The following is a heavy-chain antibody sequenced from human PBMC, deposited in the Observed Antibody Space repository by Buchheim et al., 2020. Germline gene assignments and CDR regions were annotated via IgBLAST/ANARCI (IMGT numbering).Heavy chain of an antibody. J-gene: IGHJ5*02. CDR2: ISYDGSNK. CDR1: GFTFSSYA. Sequence: QVQLVGSGGGVVQPGRSLRLSCAASGFTFSSYAMHWVRQAPGKGLEWVAVISYDGSNKYYADSVKGRFTISRDNSKNTLYLQMNSLRAEDTAVYYCARGGYCSSTSCYRDNWFDPWGQGTL. CDR3: ARGGYCSSTSCYRDNWFDP. V-gene: IGHV3-30*04. D-gene: IGHD2-2*02.